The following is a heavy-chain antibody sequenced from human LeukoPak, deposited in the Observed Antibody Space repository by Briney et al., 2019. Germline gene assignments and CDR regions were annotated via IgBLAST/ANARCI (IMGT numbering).Heavy chain of an antibody. V-gene: IGHV3-30*18. J-gene: IGHJ3*02. D-gene: IGHD6-13*01. Sequence: GGSLRLSCAASGFTFSSYGMHSVRQAPGKGLEWVAVKSYDGSNKYYADSVKGRFTISRDNSKNTLYLQMNSLRAEDTAVYYCANLYGIAEAKGMVFDIWGQGTMVTVSS. CDR2: KSYDGSNK. CDR1: GFTFSSYG. CDR3: ANLYGIAEAKGMVFDI.